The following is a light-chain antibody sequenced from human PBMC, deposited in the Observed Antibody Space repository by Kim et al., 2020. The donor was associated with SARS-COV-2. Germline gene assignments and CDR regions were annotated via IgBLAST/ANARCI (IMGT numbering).Light chain of an antibody. CDR1: SSNIGAGYD. CDR2: GNS. Sequence: QSVLTQPPSVSGAPGQRVTIPCTGSSSNIGAGYDVHWYQQLPGTAPKLLIYGNSNRPSGVPDRFSGSKSGTSASLAITGLQAEDEADYYCQSYDSSLRGYGFGSGTKVTVL. J-gene: IGLJ1*01. CDR3: QSYDSSLRGYG. V-gene: IGLV1-40*01.